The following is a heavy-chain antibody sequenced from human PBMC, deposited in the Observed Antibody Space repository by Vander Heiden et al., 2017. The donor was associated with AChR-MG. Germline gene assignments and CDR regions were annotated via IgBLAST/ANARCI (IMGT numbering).Heavy chain of an antibody. J-gene: IGHJ6*02. Sequence: QVQLVQSGAEVKKPGSSVKVSCKASGGTFSSYAISWVRQAPGQGLEWMGGIIPIFGTANYAQKFQGRVTITADESTSTAYMELSSLRSEDTAVYYCARASFFGYSSSWPHYYYGMDVWGQGTTVTVSS. CDR2: IIPIFGTA. D-gene: IGHD6-13*01. V-gene: IGHV1-69*01. CDR1: GGTFSSYA. CDR3: ARASFFGYSSSWPHYYYGMDV.